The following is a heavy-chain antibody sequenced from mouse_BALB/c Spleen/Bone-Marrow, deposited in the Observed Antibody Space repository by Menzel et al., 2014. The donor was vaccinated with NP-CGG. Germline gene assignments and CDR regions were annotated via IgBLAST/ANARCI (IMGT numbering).Heavy chain of an antibody. D-gene: IGHD2-14*01. V-gene: IGHV2-2*02. J-gene: IGHJ4*01. CDR1: GFSLTSYG. Sequence: VQLQQSGPGLVQPSQSLSITCTVSGFSLTSYGVHWVRQSPGKGLEWLGVIWSGGSTDYNAAFISRRSISKDNSKSQVFFKMNSLQANDTAIYYCARNGGAYYRYYYAMDYWGQGTSVTVSS. CDR3: ARNGGAYYRYYYAMDY. CDR2: IWSGGST.